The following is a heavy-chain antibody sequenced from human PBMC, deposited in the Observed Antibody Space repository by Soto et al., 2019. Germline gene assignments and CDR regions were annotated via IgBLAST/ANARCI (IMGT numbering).Heavy chain of an antibody. V-gene: IGHV1-18*04. CDR2: ISAYNGNT. Sequence: QVPLVQSGAEVKKPGASVKVSCKASGYTFTSYGISWVRQAPGQGLEWMGWISAYNGNTNYAQKLQGRVTMTTDTSTSTAYMELRSLRSDDTAVYYCARLLLAQTYSTSGGYFDLWGRGTLVTVSS. J-gene: IGHJ2*01. CDR3: ARLLLAQTYSTSGGYFDL. CDR1: GYTFTSYG. D-gene: IGHD6-6*01.